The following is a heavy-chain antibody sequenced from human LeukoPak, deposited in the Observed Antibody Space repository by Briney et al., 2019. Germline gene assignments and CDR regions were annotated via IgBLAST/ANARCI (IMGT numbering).Heavy chain of an antibody. V-gene: IGHV1-69*13. CDR2: IVPLFGTA. CDR1: GGTFSNYA. Sequence: ASVTVSFKASGGTFSNYAISWVRQAPGQGLEWMGGIVPLFGTANYAQKFQGRVTITADESTSTAYMELSSLRSEDTAVYYCARDGIAARGLFDYWGQGTLVTVSS. CDR3: ARDGIAARGLFDY. D-gene: IGHD6-6*01. J-gene: IGHJ4*02.